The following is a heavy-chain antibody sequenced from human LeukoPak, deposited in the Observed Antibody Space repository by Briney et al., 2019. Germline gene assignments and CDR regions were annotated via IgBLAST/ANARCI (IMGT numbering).Heavy chain of an antibody. CDR3: ARDRRKWELPH. CDR1: GFTFSSYA. CDR2: ISYDGSNK. D-gene: IGHD1-26*01. Sequence: GGSLRLSCSASGFTFSSYAMHWVRQAPGKGLEWVAVISYDGSNKYYADSVKGRFTISRDNSKNTLYLQMNSLRAEDTAVYYCARDRRKWELPHWGQGTMVTVSS. V-gene: IGHV3-30-3*01. J-gene: IGHJ3*01.